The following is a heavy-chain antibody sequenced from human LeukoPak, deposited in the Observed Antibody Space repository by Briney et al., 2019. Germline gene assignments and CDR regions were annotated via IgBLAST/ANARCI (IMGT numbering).Heavy chain of an antibody. D-gene: IGHD2-2*01. CDR3: ARRLGYCSSTSCYHRIYWFDP. CDR1: GYSFTSYW. V-gene: IGHV5-51*01. CDR2: IYPGDSDT. Sequence: GKSLKISCKGSGYSFTSYWIGWVRQMPGKGLEWMGIIYPGDSDTRYSPSFQGQVTISADKSISTAYLQWSSLKASDTAMYYCARRLGYCSSTSCYHRIYWFDPWGQGTLVAVSS. J-gene: IGHJ5*02.